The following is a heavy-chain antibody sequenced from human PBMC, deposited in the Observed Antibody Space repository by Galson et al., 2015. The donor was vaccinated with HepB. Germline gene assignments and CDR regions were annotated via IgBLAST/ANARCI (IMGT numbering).Heavy chain of an antibody. CDR1: GFTFSSYW. CDR2: INTDGSST. D-gene: IGHD7-27*01. J-gene: IGHJ4*02. V-gene: IGHV3-74*01. CDR3: ARGATTWDFDY. Sequence: SLRLSCAASGFTFSSYWMHWVRQAPGKGLVWVSRINTDGSSTNYADSVKGRFTISRDNAKNTLYLQMNSLRAEDTAVYYCARGATTWDFDYWGQGTLVIVSS.